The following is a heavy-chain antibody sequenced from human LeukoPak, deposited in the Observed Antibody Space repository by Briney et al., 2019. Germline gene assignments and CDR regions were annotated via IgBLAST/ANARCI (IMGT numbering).Heavy chain of an antibody. CDR2: ISWNSGSI. CDR1: GFTFDDYA. J-gene: IGHJ4*02. V-gene: IGHV3-9*01. Sequence: PGGSLRLSCAASGFTFDDYAMHWVRQAPGKGLEWVSGISWNSGSIGYADSVKGRFTISRDNAKNSLYLQMNSLRAEDTALYYCAKDKTAGSSPRFDYWGQGTLVTVSS. D-gene: IGHD6-6*01. CDR3: AKDKTAGSSPRFDY.